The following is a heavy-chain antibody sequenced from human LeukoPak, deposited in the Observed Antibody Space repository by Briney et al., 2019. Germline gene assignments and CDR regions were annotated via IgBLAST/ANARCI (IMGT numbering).Heavy chain of an antibody. Sequence: GSLRLSSAASGFPFGNSWVHWVRQAPGKGLVWVSLINADGSTATYADSVKGRFTISRDNARNTLSLQMNSLTIEDTAVYYCVVVVEPPDSDGFDVWGQGTMITVSS. D-gene: IGHD1-14*01. CDR2: INADGSTA. J-gene: IGHJ3*01. CDR3: VVVVEPPDSDGFDV. V-gene: IGHV3-74*01. CDR1: GFPFGNSW.